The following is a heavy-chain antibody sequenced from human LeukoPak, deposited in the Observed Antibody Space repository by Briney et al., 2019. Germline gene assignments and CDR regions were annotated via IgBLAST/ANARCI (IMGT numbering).Heavy chain of an antibody. V-gene: IGHV3-23*01. Sequence: PGGSLRLSCAASGFTFSSYAMMWVRQAPGKGLEWVSSVTRSGGGTYYADSVKGRFTISRDNSKNTLYLIMNSLRAEDTDVYYCAKGAAAGLVDWFDPWGQGTLVAVSS. D-gene: IGHD6-13*01. CDR2: VTRSGGGT. CDR1: GFTFSSYA. CDR3: AKGAAAGLVDWFDP. J-gene: IGHJ5*02.